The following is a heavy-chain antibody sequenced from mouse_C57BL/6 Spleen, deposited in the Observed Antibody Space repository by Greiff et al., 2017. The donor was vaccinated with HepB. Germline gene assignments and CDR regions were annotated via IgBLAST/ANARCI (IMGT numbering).Heavy chain of an antibody. Sequence: VQLQQSGAELVRPGASVKLSCKASGYTFTDYYINWVKQRPGQGLEWIARIYPGSGNPYYNEKLKGKATLTAEKSSSTAYMQLSSLTSEDSAVYFCARGYYGFDYWGQGTTLTVSS. D-gene: IGHD1-1*01. CDR3: ARGYYGFDY. V-gene: IGHV1-76*01. CDR2: IYPGSGNP. CDR1: GYTFTDYY. J-gene: IGHJ2*01.